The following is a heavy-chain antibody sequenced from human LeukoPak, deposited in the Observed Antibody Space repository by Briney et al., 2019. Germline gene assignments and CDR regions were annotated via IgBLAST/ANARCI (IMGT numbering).Heavy chain of an antibody. D-gene: IGHD2-2*01. CDR1: GYTFTGYY. CDR3: ARVFVVVPAAMSAFDI. J-gene: IGHJ3*02. CDR2: INPNSGGT. Sequence: PGASVKVSCKASGYTFTGYYMHWVRQAPGQGLEWMGWINPNSGGTNYAQKFQGRVTMTRDTSISTAYMELSRLRSDDTAVYYCARVFVVVPAAMSAFDIWGQGTMVTVSS. V-gene: IGHV1-2*02.